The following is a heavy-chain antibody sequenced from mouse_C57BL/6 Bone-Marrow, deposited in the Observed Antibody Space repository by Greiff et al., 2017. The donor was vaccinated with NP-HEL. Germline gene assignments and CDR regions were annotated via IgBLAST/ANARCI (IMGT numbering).Heavy chain of an antibody. V-gene: IGHV5-4*01. J-gene: IGHJ1*03. CDR1: GFTFSSYA. Sequence: EVKLVESGGGLVKPGGSLKLSCAASGFTFSSYAMSWVRQTPEKRLEWVATISDGGSYTYYPDNVKGRFTISRDNAKNNLYLQMSHLKSEDTAMYYCARDYGSSYGDWYFDVWGTGTTVTVSS. CDR3: ARDYGSSYGDWYFDV. D-gene: IGHD1-1*01. CDR2: ISDGGSYT.